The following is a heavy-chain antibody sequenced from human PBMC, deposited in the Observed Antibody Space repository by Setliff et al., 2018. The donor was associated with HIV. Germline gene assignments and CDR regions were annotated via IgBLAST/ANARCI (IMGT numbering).Heavy chain of an antibody. D-gene: IGHD3-3*01. CDR1: GGSISTYY. V-gene: IGHV4-4*07. CDR3: ARNKPYYDFWSGYNYYYYYGMDV. J-gene: IGHJ6*02. Sequence: SETLSLTCTVSGGSISTYYWSWIRQPAGKGLEWIGRVSTSGSTKYNPSLKSRVTMSLDTSKNEFSLKLSSVTAADTAVYYCARNKPYYDFWSGYNYYYYYGMDVWGQGTTVTVSS. CDR2: VSTSGST.